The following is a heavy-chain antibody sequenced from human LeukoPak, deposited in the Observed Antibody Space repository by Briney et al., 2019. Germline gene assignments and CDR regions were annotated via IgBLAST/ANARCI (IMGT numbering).Heavy chain of an antibody. D-gene: IGHD3-10*01. CDR1: GFTFSSYA. Sequence: GSLRLSCAASGFTFSSYAMHWVRQAPGKGLEWVAVISYDGSNKYYADSVKGRFTISRDNSKNTLYLQMNSLRAEDTAVYYCARDSSYVLWGEVYYYSGMDVWGQGTTVTVSS. CDR2: ISYDGSNK. CDR3: ARDSSYVLWGEVYYYSGMDV. J-gene: IGHJ6*02. V-gene: IGHV3-30-3*01.